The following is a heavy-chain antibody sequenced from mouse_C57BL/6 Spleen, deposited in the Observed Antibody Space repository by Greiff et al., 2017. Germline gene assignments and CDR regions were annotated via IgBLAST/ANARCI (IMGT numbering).Heavy chain of an antibody. J-gene: IGHJ1*03. CDR3: ARLGPWYFDV. CDR1: GYTFTTYA. V-gene: IGHV1-81*01. CDR2: FYPCSGNT. Sequence: VQGVESGAELARPGASVKLSCKASGYTFTTYAISWVKQRTGQSLEWIGEFYPCSGNTYYNEKFKGKATLTADKSSSTAYMELRSLTSEDAAVYFCARLGPWYFDVWGTGTTVTVSS.